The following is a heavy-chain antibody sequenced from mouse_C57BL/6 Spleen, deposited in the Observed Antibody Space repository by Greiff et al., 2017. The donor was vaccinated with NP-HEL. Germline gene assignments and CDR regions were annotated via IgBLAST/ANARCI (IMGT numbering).Heavy chain of an antibody. CDR2: ISYDGSN. Sequence: VQLQQSGPGLVKPSQSLSLTCSVTGYSITSGYYWNWIRQFPGNKLEWMGYISYDGSNNYNPSLKNRISITRDTSKNQFFLKLNSVTTEDTATYYCAREGGYDYDGGAYWGQGTLVTVSA. D-gene: IGHD2-4*01. CDR1: GYSITSGYY. V-gene: IGHV3-6*01. J-gene: IGHJ3*01. CDR3: AREGGYDYDGGAY.